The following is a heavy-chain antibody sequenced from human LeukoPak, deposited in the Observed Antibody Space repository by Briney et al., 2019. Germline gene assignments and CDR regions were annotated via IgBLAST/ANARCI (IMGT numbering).Heavy chain of an antibody. CDR3: AREIGYCSGGSCYSGEIYYYYMDV. V-gene: IGHV1-18*01. CDR2: ISAYNGNT. Sequence: ASVKVSCKASGYTFTSYGISWVRQAPGQGLEWMGWISAYNGNTNYAQKRQGRVTMTTDTTTSTDYMELRSLRSDDTAVYYCAREIGYCSGGSCYSGEIYYYYMDVWGKGTTVTVSS. CDR1: GYTFTSYG. D-gene: IGHD2-15*01. J-gene: IGHJ6*03.